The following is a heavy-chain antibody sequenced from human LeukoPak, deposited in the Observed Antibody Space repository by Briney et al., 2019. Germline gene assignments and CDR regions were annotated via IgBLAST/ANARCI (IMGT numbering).Heavy chain of an antibody. J-gene: IGHJ3*01. V-gene: IGHV4-39*07. D-gene: IGHD1-26*01. CDR2: ITYSGSA. Sequence: SENLSRTCTVYGCSISSISYYWGWIRQPLGKGLEWIGNITYSGSAHYNPSLISRATISVNTTTNQYSLRLTSMTAADTAVYCCARAREGAAPLRAFDVWGQGTMVTVSS. CDR1: GCSISSISYY. CDR3: ARAREGAAPLRAFDV.